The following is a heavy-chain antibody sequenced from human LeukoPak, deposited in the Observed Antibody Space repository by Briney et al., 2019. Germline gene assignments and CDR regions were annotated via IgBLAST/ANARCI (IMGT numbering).Heavy chain of an antibody. CDR2: IYYSGST. V-gene: IGHV4-30-4*07. Sequence: SETLSLTCAVSGGSISSGGYSWSWIRQPPGKGLEWIGYIYYSGSTYYNPSLKSRVTISVDTSKNQFSLNLSSVTAADTAVYYCARGPTTMTRAFDYWGQGTLVTVSS. CDR3: ARGPTTMTRAFDY. J-gene: IGHJ4*02. D-gene: IGHD4-17*01. CDR1: GGSISSGGYS.